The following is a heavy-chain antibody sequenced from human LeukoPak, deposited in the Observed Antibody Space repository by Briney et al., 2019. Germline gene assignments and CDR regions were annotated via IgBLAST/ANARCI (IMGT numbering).Heavy chain of an antibody. V-gene: IGHV4-59*08. J-gene: IGHJ5*02. CDR3: ARRRGDSSCVDP. CDR1: GGSISSYY. D-gene: IGHD6-13*01. Sequence: SETLSLTCTVSGGSISSYYWSWIRQPPGKGLEWIGYIYYSGSTNYNPSLKSRATISVDTSKKQFSLKLNSVTAADTAVYYCARRRGDSSCVDPWGQGTLVTVSS. CDR2: IYYSGST.